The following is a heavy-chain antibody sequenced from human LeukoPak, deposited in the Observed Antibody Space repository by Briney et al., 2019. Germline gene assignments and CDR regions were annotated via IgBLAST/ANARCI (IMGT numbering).Heavy chain of an antibody. CDR1: GGSFSGYY. J-gene: IGHJ4*02. CDR3: AREATVTPFDY. D-gene: IGHD4-17*01. CDR2: INHSGST. V-gene: IGHV4-34*01. Sequence: SETLSLTCAVYGGSFSGYYWSWIRQPPGKGLEWIGEINHSGSTNYNPSLKSRVTISVDTSKNQFSLKLSSVTAADTAVYYCAREATVTPFDYWGQGTLVIVSS.